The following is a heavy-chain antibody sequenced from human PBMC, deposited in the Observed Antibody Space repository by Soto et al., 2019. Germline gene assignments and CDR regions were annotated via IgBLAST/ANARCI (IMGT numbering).Heavy chain of an antibody. Sequence: ASVNVSCKASGYTFTSYAMNWVRQAPGQGLEWMGWINTNTGNPTYAQGFTGRFVFSLDTSVSTAYLQISSLKAEDTAVYYCARDLTHDYSNYWFDPWGQGTLVTVSS. CDR3: ARDLTHDYSNYWFDP. J-gene: IGHJ5*02. V-gene: IGHV7-4-1*02. CDR2: INTNTGNP. D-gene: IGHD4-4*01. CDR1: GYTFTSYA.